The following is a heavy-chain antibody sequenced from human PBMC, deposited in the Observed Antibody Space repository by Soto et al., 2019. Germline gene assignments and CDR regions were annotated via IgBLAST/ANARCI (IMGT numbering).Heavy chain of an antibody. Sequence: GESLKISWKGSGYNFAGYWIAWVRQVPGKGLELMGIIYPSDSDTRYRPSFQGQVTISDDKSISSAYLQWSSLRASDTAMYYCARGGVSTRTFDYWGQGTPVTVSS. CDR2: IYPSDSDT. V-gene: IGHV5-51*01. D-gene: IGHD3-3*01. J-gene: IGHJ4*01. CDR1: GYNFAGYW. CDR3: ARGGVSTRTFDY.